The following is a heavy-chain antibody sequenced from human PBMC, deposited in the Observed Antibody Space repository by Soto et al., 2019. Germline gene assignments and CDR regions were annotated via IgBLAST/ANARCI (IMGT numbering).Heavy chain of an antibody. V-gene: IGHV4-31*03. CDR1: GGSISSGGYY. D-gene: IGHD6-6*01. J-gene: IGHJ6*02. CDR2: IYYSGST. Sequence: SETLSLTCTVSGGSISSGGYYWSWIRQHPGKGLEWIGYIYYSGSTYYNPSLKSRVTISVDTSKNQFSLKLSSVTAADTAVYYCVREELLYSSSSRKNYYYYGMDVWGQGTTVTVSS. CDR3: VREELLYSSSSRKNYYYYGMDV.